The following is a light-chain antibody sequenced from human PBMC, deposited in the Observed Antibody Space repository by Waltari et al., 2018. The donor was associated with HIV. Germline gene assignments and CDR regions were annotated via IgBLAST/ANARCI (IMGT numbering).Light chain of an antibody. CDR2: RND. Sequence: QSVVTQPPSASGTPGQNISISCSGDISNLGGNFVYWYQQRPGTAPRLLIYRNDRPPSGVPDLFSVSKSATSASLAISGLRSEDEADYHCSTWDNSLSHWVFGGGTKVTVL. CDR3: STWDNSLSHWV. V-gene: IGLV1-47*01. J-gene: IGLJ3*02. CDR1: ISNLGGNF.